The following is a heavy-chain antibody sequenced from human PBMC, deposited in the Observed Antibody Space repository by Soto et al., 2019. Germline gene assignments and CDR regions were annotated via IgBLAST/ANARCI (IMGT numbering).Heavy chain of an antibody. CDR3: ARELGVVTRGAFDI. D-gene: IGHD2-15*01. CDR2: IYYSGST. CDR1: GGSISSGGYY. J-gene: IGHJ3*02. V-gene: IGHV4-31*03. Sequence: SETLSLTCPFSGGSISSGGYYWSWIRQHPGKGLEWIGYIYYSGSTYYNPSLKSRVTISVDTSKNQFSLKLSSVTAADTAVYYCARELGVVTRGAFDIWGQGTMVTVSS.